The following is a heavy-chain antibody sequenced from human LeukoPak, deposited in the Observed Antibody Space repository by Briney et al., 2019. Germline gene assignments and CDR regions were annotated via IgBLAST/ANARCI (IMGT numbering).Heavy chain of an antibody. Sequence: GGSLRLSCAASGFTVSSNYMSWVRQAPGKGLEWVSVISGSGGSTYYADSVKGRFTISRDNSKNTLYLQMNSLRAEDTAVYYCAKGGGSYYFHTQDYWGQGTLVTVSS. CDR3: AKGGGSYYFHTQDY. D-gene: IGHD1-26*01. J-gene: IGHJ4*02. CDR1: GFTVSSNY. V-gene: IGHV3-53*05. CDR2: ISGSGGST.